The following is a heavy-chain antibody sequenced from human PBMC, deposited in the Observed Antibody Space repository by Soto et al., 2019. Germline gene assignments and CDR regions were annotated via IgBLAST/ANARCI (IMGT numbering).Heavy chain of an antibody. CDR3: ARVGCYDSSGYYWGNAFDI. V-gene: IGHV4-31*03. Sequence: SETLSLTCTVSGGSISSGGYYWSWIRQHPGKGQEWIGYIYYSGSTYYNPSLKSRVTISVDTSKNQFSLKLSSVTAADTAVYYCARVGCYDSSGYYWGNAFDIWGQGTMVTVSS. CDR2: IYYSGST. J-gene: IGHJ3*02. D-gene: IGHD3-22*01. CDR1: GGSISSGGYY.